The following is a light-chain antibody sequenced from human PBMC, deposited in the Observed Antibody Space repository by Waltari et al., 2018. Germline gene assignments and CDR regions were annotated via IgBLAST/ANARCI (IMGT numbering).Light chain of an antibody. CDR2: DTS. J-gene: IGKJ1*01. CDR3: QQRSSWPKT. V-gene: IGKV3-11*01. Sequence: EIVLTQSPATLSLSPGERATLSCRASRSVSTYLAWYHQKPGQAPKLLIYDTSNRATGIPARFSGNGSGTDFTLTISSLEPEDFAVYYCQQRSSWPKTFGQGTKVEIK. CDR1: RSVSTY.